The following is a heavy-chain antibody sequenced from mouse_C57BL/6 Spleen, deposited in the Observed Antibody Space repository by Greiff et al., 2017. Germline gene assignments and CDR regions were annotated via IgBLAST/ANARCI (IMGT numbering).Heavy chain of an antibody. CDR1: GYTFTSYW. J-gene: IGHJ1*03. V-gene: IGHV1-61*01. CDR2: IYPSASET. Sequence: QVHVKQPGAELVRPGSSVKLSCKASGYTFTSYWMGWVKQRPGQGLEWIGNIYPSASETHYNQKFKDKATLTVDKSSSTAYMQLSSLTSEDSAVYCCARGGTGYWYFDGWGTGTTVTVSA. CDR3: ARGGTGYWYFDG. D-gene: IGHD4-1*01.